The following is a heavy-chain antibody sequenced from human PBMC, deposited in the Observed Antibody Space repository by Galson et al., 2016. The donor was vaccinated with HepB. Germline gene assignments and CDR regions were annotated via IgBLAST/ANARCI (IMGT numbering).Heavy chain of an antibody. CDR3: ARHRSPSDPVNH. CDR1: GYRFSTSW. CDR2: IYSGDSDT. J-gene: IGHJ4*02. Sequence: QSGAEVKKPGESLKISCKGSGYRFSTSWIGWVRQMPGKGLEWLGIIYSGDSDTRYSPSFQDQVTIAADKSISTAYLQWSSLKASDTAMYYCARHRSPSDPVNHRGQGTVVTVSS. V-gene: IGHV5-51*01. D-gene: IGHD1-14*01.